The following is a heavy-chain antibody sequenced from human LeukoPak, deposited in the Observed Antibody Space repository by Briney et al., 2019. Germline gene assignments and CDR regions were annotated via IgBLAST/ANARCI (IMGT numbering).Heavy chain of an antibody. J-gene: IGHJ4*02. V-gene: IGHV4-39*07. CDR3: ARGPGMSLDY. CDR1: GGSISSSSYY. D-gene: IGHD1-14*01. CDR2: IYHSGST. Sequence: SETLSLTCTVSGGSISSSSYYWGWIRQPPGKGLEWIGEIYHSGSTNYNPSLKSRVTISVDKSKNQFSLKLSSVTAADTAVYYCARGPGMSLDYWGQGTLVTVSS.